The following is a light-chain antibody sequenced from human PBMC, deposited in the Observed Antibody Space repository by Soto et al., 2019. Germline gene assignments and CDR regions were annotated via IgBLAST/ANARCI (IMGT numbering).Light chain of an antibody. Sequence: EIVMTQSPATLSVSPGERATLSCRASQSVSSNLAWYQQKPGQAPRLLIYGASTRATGIPARFSGSGSGTEFTLTISSLQSEEYAVYYCHQYNNWPPHTFGQGTKLEIK. CDR1: QSVSSN. CDR3: HQYNNWPPHT. V-gene: IGKV3-15*01. J-gene: IGKJ2*01. CDR2: GAS.